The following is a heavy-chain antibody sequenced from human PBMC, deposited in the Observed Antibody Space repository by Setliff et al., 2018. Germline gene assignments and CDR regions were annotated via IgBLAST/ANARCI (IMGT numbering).Heavy chain of an antibody. Sequence: SETLSLTCTVSGDSINSRTNYWSWIRQPAGKGPEWIGRIYTSWSTIYNPSLKSRVTILLDTSKNQFSLTLTSVTAADTAVYYCARASSGWYSAYYYYMDVWGKGTTVTVSS. V-gene: IGHV4-61*02. CDR1: GDSINSRTNY. CDR2: IYTSWST. D-gene: IGHD6-19*01. J-gene: IGHJ6*03. CDR3: ARASSGWYSAYYYYMDV.